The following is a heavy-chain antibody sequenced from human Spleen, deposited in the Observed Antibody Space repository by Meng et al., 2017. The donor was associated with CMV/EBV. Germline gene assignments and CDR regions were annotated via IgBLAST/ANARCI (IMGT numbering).Heavy chain of an antibody. J-gene: IGHJ4*02. CDR2: ISAYNGNT. CDR3: ARVPLYYYDSSGYYDY. Sequence: YPFTSYGISWVRQAPRQGLEWMGWISAYNGNTNYAQKLQGRVTMTTDTSTSTAYMELRSLRSDDTAVYYCARVPLYYYDSSGYYDYWGQGTLVTVSS. CDR1: YPFTSYG. V-gene: IGHV1-18*01. D-gene: IGHD3-22*01.